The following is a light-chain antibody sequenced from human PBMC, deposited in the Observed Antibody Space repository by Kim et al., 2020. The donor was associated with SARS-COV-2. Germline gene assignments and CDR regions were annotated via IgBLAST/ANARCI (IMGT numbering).Light chain of an antibody. CDR3: AAWEDSLSGVV. Sequence: GQWLSCSFSGNISNIDSNFVYGYQQPLGTAPKLRIYRNNQRPSGVPDLFSGSKSGTSASLAISGLRSEDEADYYCAAWEDSLSGVVFGGGTQLTV. J-gene: IGLJ2*01. CDR1: ISNIDSNF. CDR2: RNN. V-gene: IGLV1-47*01.